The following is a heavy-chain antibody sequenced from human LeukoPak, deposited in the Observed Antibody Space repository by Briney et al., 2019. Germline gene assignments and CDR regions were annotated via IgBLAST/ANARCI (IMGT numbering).Heavy chain of an antibody. J-gene: IGHJ4*02. D-gene: IGHD3-10*01. CDR2: ISYNGSNK. V-gene: IGHV3-30*18. Sequence: GRSLRLSCAASGFTFSTYGMHWVRQAPGKGLEWVAVISYNGSNKYYADSVKGRFTISRDNSKNTLYVQMNSLRAEDTAVYHCAKDKANGSGSLLIDSWGQGTLVTVSS. CDR1: GFTFSTYG. CDR3: AKDKANGSGSLLIDS.